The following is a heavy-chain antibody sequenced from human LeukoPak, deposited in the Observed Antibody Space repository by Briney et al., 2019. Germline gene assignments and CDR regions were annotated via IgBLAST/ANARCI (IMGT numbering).Heavy chain of an antibody. V-gene: IGHV3-66*02. CDR3: ARVSGSYYREFDY. CDR1: GFTVSSNY. D-gene: IGHD1-26*01. CDR2: IYSGGST. J-gene: IGHJ4*02. Sequence: GGSLRLSCAASGFTVSSNYMSWVRPAPGRGLEGVSLIYSGGSTYYADSVKGRLTISRDNSKNKMYLQMNRLRAKDRAVYYCARVSGSYYREFDYWGQGTLVTVSS.